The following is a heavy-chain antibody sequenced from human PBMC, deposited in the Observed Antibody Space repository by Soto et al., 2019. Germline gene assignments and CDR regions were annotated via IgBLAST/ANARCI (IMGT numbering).Heavy chain of an antibody. V-gene: IGHV3-23*01. D-gene: IGHD1-26*01. CDR1: GCTFSSYA. CDR3: AKRRGAGGNFDY. CDR2: VSIGGST. Sequence: EGSLRRSGAASGCTFSSYAMGWVRQGPGKGLEWVAVVSIGGSTHYADSVRGRFTISRDNSKNTLSLQMNSLTAEDTAVSFCAKRRGAGGNFDYWGQGALVTVSS. J-gene: IGHJ4*02.